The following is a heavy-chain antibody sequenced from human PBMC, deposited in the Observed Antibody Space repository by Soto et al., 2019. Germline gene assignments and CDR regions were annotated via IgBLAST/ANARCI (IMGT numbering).Heavy chain of an antibody. CDR3: AISFGVAAAGPFDY. CDR2: IYYSGST. J-gene: IGHJ4*02. D-gene: IGHD6-13*01. Sequence: QVQLQESGPGLVKPSQTLSLTCTVSGGSISSGGYYWSWIRQHPGKGLEWIGYIYYSGSTYYYPSLKRRVTISVDTSKKQFSPKLSSVTAAYPAVYYCAISFGVAAAGPFDYWGQGTLVTVSS. CDR1: GGSISSGGYY. V-gene: IGHV4-31*03.